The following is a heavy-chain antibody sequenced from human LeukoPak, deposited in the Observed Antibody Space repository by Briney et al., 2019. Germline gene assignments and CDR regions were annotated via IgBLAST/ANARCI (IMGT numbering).Heavy chain of an antibody. CDR2: INHSGST. CDR1: GGSFSGYY. CDR3: ARAYDSSGYRRFDAFDI. J-gene: IGHJ3*02. D-gene: IGHD3-22*01. Sequence: SETLSLTCAVYGGSFSGYYWSWIRQPPGKGLEWIGEINHSGSTNYNPSLKSRVTISVDTSKNQFSLKLSSVTAADTAVYYCARAYDSSGYRRFDAFDIWGQGTMVTVSS. V-gene: IGHV4-34*01.